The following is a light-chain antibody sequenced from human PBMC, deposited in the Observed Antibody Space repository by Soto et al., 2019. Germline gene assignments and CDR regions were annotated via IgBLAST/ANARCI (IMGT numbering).Light chain of an antibody. CDR1: QIGTGS. CDR3: QHYNTYSWT. V-gene: IGKV1-5*01. Sequence: IQMRQSPSTLSASVGDSVTITCRASQIGTGSLAWFQHKPGKAPKLLIYDDSSLESGVPSRFSGTGSGTTFTLTISRLQPEDFATYYCQHYNTYSWTFGQGTTVETK. J-gene: IGKJ1*01. CDR2: DDS.